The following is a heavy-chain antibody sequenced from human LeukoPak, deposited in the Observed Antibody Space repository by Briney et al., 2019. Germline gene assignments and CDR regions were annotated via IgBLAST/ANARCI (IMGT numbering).Heavy chain of an antibody. CDR2: IIPIFGTA. J-gene: IGHJ6*03. CDR1: GGTFSSYA. CDR3: ASPPCSGGSCYSPYYYYMDV. Sequence: ASVKVSCKASGGTFSSYAISWVRQAPGQGLEWMVGIIPIFGTANYAQKFQGRVTSTADESTSTAYMEPSSLRSEDTAVYYCASPPCSGGSCYSPYYYYMDVWGKGTTVTVSS. D-gene: IGHD2-15*01. V-gene: IGHV1-69*13.